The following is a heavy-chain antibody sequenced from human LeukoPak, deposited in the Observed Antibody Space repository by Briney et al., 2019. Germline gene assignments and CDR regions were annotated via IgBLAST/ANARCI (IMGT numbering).Heavy chain of an antibody. CDR3: ARADCSSTSCHLPFDY. Sequence: GRSLRLSCAASGFTFSSYAMHWVRQAPGKGLEWVAVISYDGSNKYYADSVKGRFTISRDNSENTLYLQMNSLRAEDTAVYYCARADCSSTSCHLPFDYWGQGTLVTVSS. CDR2: ISYDGSNK. D-gene: IGHD2-2*01. V-gene: IGHV3-30*01. J-gene: IGHJ4*02. CDR1: GFTFSSYA.